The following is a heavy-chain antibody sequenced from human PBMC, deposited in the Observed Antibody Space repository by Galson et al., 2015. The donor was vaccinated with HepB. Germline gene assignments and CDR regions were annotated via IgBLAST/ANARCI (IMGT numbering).Heavy chain of an antibody. V-gene: IGHV4-31*03. CDR3: ARVIAYCSAGSCYFKWFDP. J-gene: IGHJ5*02. D-gene: IGHD2-15*01. Sequence: TLSLTCTVSGGAISSGGHYWSWIRQHPGKGLEWIGYKYHTGSTYCNPSLKSRVTISVDTSKNQFSLKLSSVTAADTAVYYCARVIAYCSAGSCYFKWFDPWGQGTPVTVSS. CDR1: GGAISSGGHY. CDR2: KYHTGST.